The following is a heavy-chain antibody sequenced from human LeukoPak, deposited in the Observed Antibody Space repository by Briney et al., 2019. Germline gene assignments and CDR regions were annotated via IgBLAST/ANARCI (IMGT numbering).Heavy chain of an antibody. D-gene: IGHD4/OR15-4a*01. V-gene: IGHV4-39*01. CDR2: IYYSGST. J-gene: IGHJ4*02. CDR1: GGSISSSSYY. Sequence: PSETLSLTCTVPGGSISSSSYYWGWIRQPPGKGLEWIGSIYYSGSTYYNPSLKSRVTISVDTSKNQFSLKLSSVTAADTAVYYCARGRGAVGYWGQGTLVTVSS. CDR3: ARGRGAVGY.